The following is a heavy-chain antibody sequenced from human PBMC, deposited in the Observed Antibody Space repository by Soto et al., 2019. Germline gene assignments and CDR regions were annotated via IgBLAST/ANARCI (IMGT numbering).Heavy chain of an antibody. V-gene: IGHV4-31*03. CDR2: IYYSGST. Sequence: PSETLSLTCTVSGGSISSGGYYWSWIRQHPGKGLEWIGYIYYSGSTYYNPSLKSRVTISVDTSKNQFSLKLSSVTAADTAVYYCASALYGEIFWFDPWGQGTLVTVSS. J-gene: IGHJ5*02. CDR1: GGSISSGGYY. CDR3: ASALYGEIFWFDP. D-gene: IGHD4-17*01.